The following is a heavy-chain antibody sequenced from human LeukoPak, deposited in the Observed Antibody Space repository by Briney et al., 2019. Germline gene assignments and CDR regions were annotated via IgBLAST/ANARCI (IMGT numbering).Heavy chain of an antibody. CDR2: INSDGSAT. CDR3: GSLTVIARDH. Sequence: PGGSLRPSCAASGFSFSTHWMHWVRQAPGKGLVYVAQINSDGSATAYADTVKGRFTISRDNAKNTLYLEMSTLRAEDTAVYYCGSLTVIARDHWGQGTLVTVSS. V-gene: IGHV3-74*01. J-gene: IGHJ4*02. D-gene: IGHD2-21*01. CDR1: GFSFSTHW.